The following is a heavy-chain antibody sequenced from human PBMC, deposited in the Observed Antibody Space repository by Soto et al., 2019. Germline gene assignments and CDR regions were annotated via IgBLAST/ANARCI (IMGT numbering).Heavy chain of an antibody. J-gene: IGHJ4*02. CDR1: GGSISSGGYY. D-gene: IGHD6-19*01. Sequence: QVQLQESGPGLVKPSQTLSLTCTVSGGSISSGGYYWSWIRQHPGKGLEWIGYIYYSGSTYYDPSLKGRVTISVDTSKNQFSLKLSSVTAADTAVYYCARDNLGAASGWFYFDYWGQGTLVTVSS. CDR3: ARDNLGAASGWFYFDY. CDR2: IYYSGST. V-gene: IGHV4-31*03.